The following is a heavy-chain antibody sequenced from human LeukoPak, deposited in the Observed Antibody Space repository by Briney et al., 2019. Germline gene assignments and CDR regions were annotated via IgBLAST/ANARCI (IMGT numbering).Heavy chain of an antibody. CDR2: ISSNGGST. D-gene: IGHD3-3*01. CDR1: GFTFSSYA. CDR3: ARPRDFWSGYYLDY. Sequence: PGGSLRLSCAASGFTFSSYAMHWVRQAPGKGLEYVSAISSNGGSTYYASSVKGRFTISRDNSKNTLYIQMGSLRAEDMAVYYCARPRDFWSGYYLDYWGQGTLVTVSS. V-gene: IGHV3-64*01. J-gene: IGHJ4*02.